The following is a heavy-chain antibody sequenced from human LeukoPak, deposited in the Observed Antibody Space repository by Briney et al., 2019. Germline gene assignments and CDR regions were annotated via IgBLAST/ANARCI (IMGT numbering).Heavy chain of an antibody. CDR1: GFTFDDYG. CDR3: ARDFGPALYCTNGVCPTPLDY. Sequence: GGSLRLSCAASGFTFDDYGMSWVRQAPGKGLEWVSGINWNGGNTGYADSVKGRFTISRDNAKSSLYLQMNSLRAEDTALYHCARDFGPALYCTNGVCPTPLDYWGQGTLVTVSS. V-gene: IGHV3-20*01. D-gene: IGHD2-8*01. CDR2: INWNGGNT. J-gene: IGHJ4*02.